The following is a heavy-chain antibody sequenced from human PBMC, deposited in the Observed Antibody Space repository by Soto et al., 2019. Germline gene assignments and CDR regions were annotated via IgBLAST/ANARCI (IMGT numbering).Heavy chain of an antibody. CDR3: AILWGEIVTAFDP. CDR2: FNPYTGGT. Sequence: QGQLVQSGAEVKKPGASVTVSCKAYGYTFTTYYIHWMRQAPGQGLEWMGMFNPYTGGTRYANKFQGRVTMTGDTSTGTGYMELSRLRSDDTAVYYCAILWGEIVTAFDPWGQGTLVTVSS. V-gene: IGHV1-46*01. CDR1: GYTFTTYY. J-gene: IGHJ5*02. D-gene: IGHD3-22*01.